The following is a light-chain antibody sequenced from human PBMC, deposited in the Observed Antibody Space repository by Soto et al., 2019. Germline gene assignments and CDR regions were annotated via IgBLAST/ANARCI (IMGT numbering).Light chain of an antibody. Sequence: DIQMTQSPSTLSASVGDRVTITCRASQSISTWLAWYQQKPGKAPKLLIYKASNLESGVPSRFTGSGSGTEFTHTISSLQPDDFATYYCQQYNSWTFGQGTKVDIK. V-gene: IGKV1-5*03. J-gene: IGKJ1*01. CDR2: KAS. CDR3: QQYNSWT. CDR1: QSISTW.